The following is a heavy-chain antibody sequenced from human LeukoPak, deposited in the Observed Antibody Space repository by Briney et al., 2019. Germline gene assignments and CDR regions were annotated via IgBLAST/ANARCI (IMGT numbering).Heavy chain of an antibody. V-gene: IGHV4-39*01. CDR2: IYYSGST. CDR1: SGSISSSSYY. Sequence: SETLSLTCTVSSGSISSSSYYWGWVRQPPGKGLEWIGSIYYSGSTYHNPSLKSRVTISVDTSKNQFSLRLSSVTAADTTVYYCARLPTVTFFDYWGQGTLVTVSS. CDR3: ARLPTVTFFDY. D-gene: IGHD4-17*01. J-gene: IGHJ4*02.